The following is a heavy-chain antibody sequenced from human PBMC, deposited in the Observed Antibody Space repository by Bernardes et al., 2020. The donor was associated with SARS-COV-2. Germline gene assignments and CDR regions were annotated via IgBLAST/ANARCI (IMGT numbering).Heavy chain of an antibody. CDR2: IFYSGST. D-gene: IGHD5-18*01. CDR3: ARLQDTYGLDVFDV. CDR1: GASISNNLSY. Sequence: SETLSLTCTVSGASISNNLSYWGWIPLPTGRGLEWIGSIFYSGSTYYNPSLKSRVTISVDASKNQFSLRLSSVTAAETAVYYCARLQDTYGLDVFDVWGQGTMVAVSS. J-gene: IGHJ3*01. V-gene: IGHV4-39*01.